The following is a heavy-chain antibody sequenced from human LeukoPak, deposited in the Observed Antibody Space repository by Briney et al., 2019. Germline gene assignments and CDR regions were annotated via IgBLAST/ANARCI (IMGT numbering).Heavy chain of an antibody. V-gene: IGHV1-18*01. Sequence: ASVKVSCKASGYTFTSYDINWVRQATGQGLEWMGWMNPNSGNTNYAQKLQGRLTMTTDTSTSTAYMELRSLRSDDTAVYYCARSAVAGTLRKFDYWGQGTLVTVSS. CDR1: GYTFTSYD. D-gene: IGHD6-19*01. CDR2: MNPNSGNT. CDR3: ARSAVAGTLRKFDY. J-gene: IGHJ4*02.